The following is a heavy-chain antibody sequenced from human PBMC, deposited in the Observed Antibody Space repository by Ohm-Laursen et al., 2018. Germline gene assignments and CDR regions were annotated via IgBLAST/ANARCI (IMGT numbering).Heavy chain of an antibody. J-gene: IGHJ6*02. CDR1: GGSISSYY. Sequence: SQTLTLTCTVSGGSISSYYWSWIRQPPGKGLEWIGYIYYSGSTNYNPSLKSRVTISVDTSKNQFSLKLSSVTAADTAVYYCARCRGGYYYHGMDVWGQGTTVTVSS. D-gene: IGHD3-10*01. CDR3: ARCRGGYYYHGMDV. CDR2: IYYSGST. V-gene: IGHV4-59*08.